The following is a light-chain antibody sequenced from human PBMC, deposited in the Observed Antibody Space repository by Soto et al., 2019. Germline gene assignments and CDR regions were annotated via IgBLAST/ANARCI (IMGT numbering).Light chain of an antibody. Sequence: DIQMTRSPSSLSASVGDRVTITCQASHDISNCLNWYQQKPGKAPKLLIYDAFNSETGVPSRFSGSGSGTDFTFTISSLQPGDIATYYCQQYENLPLTFGPGTKVDIK. CDR2: DAF. J-gene: IGKJ3*01. V-gene: IGKV1-33*01. CDR1: HDISNC. CDR3: QQYENLPLT.